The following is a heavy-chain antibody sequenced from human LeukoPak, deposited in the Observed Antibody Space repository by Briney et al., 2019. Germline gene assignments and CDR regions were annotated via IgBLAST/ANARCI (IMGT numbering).Heavy chain of an antibody. CDR1: GYTFTSYA. V-gene: IGHV1-3*01. D-gene: IGHD2-15*01. Sequence: ASVKVSCKASGYTFTSYAMHWVRQAPGQRLEWMGWINAGNGNTKYSQKFQGRVTITRDTSASTAYMELSSLRSEDTAVYYCARDLPEGGQTPTRYFDLWGRGTLVTVSS. CDR3: ARDLPEGGQTPTRYFDL. CDR2: INAGNGNT. J-gene: IGHJ2*01.